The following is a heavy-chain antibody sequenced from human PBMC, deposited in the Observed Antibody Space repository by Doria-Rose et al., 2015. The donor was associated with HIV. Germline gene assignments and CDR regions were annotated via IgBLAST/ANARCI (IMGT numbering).Heavy chain of an antibody. Sequence: QVTLKESGPVLVKPTETLTLTCTVSGVSLSSPGMGVSWIRQPPGKALEWLAIIFSDDERSYNTSLKSRLTISRGTSESQVVLTMTDMDPVDTATYYCARIKSSRWYHKYYFDFWGQGTLVIVSA. CDR1: GVSLSSPGMG. CDR3: ARIKSSRWYHKYYFDF. J-gene: IGHJ4*02. V-gene: IGHV2-26*01. CDR2: IFSDDER. D-gene: IGHD6-13*01.